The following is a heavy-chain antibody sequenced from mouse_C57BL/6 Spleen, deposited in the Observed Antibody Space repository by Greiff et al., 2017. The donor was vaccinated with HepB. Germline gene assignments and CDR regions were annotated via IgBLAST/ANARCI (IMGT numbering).Heavy chain of an antibody. V-gene: IGHV1-52*01. D-gene: IGHD2-2*01. CDR1: GYTFTSYW. J-gene: IGHJ4*01. Sequence: QVHVKQSGAELVRPGSSVKLSCKASGYTFTSYWMHWVKQRPIQGLEWIGNIDPSDSETHYNQKFKDKATLTVDKSYSTSYMQLSSLTSEDSAFYYCARVGFGYDLYYAMDYWGQGTSVTVSS. CDR3: ARVGFGYDLYYAMDY. CDR2: IDPSDSET.